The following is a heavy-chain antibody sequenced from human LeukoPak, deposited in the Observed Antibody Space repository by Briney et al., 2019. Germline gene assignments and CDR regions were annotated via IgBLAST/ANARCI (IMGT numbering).Heavy chain of an antibody. V-gene: IGHV3-23*01. CDR1: GFTFSSYA. Sequence: GGSLRLSCAASGFTFSSYAMSWVRQAPGKGLEWVSAVSGSGGSTYYADSVKGRFTISRDNSKNTLYLQMNSLRAEDTAVYYCARALWSGPVYYGMDVWGQGTTVTVSS. CDR2: VSGSGGST. D-gene: IGHD3-10*01. CDR3: ARALWSGPVYYGMDV. J-gene: IGHJ6*02.